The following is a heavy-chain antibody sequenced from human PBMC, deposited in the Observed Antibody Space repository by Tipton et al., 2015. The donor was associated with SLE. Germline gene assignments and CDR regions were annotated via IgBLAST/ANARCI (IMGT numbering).Heavy chain of an antibody. CDR1: GGSISSYY. V-gene: IGHV4-59*01. CDR2: IYYSGGT. J-gene: IGHJ6*03. D-gene: IGHD6-13*01. Sequence: TLSLTCTVSGGSISSYYWSWIRQPPGKGLEWIGYIYYSGGTNYNPSLKSRVTISVDTSKNQFSLKLSSVTAADTAVYYCARGIGDYMDVWGKGTTVTVSS. CDR3: ARGIGDYMDV.